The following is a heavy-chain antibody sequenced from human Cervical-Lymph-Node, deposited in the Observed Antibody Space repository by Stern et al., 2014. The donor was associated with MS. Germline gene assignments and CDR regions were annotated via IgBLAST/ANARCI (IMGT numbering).Heavy chain of an antibody. V-gene: IGHV3-30*18. J-gene: IGHJ4*02. Sequence: VPLVESGGGVVQPGRSLRLSCEASGFIFTNYGLRWVRQAPGKGLDWVAVISDDGSVKYYSASAKGRFDISRDNSKQTVHLQMNSLTPEDTGLYYCAKAKRGYFGHIDFWGQGTLVSVSS. CDR3: AKAKRGYFGHIDF. D-gene: IGHD3-9*01. CDR2: ISDDGSVK. CDR1: GFIFTNYG.